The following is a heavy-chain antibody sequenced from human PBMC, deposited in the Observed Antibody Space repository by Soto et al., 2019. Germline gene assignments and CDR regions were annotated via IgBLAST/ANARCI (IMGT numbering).Heavy chain of an antibody. J-gene: IGHJ3*02. CDR1: VDSVSSNSAT. V-gene: IGHV6-1*01. CDR2: TYYRSQWHN. CDR3: ARERGFLYEDLDI. Sequence: SQTLSLTCGISVDSVSSNSATWNWIRQSPSRGLEWLGRTYYRSQWHNEYEESVKSRITINPDTSKNQFSLQLNSMSPEDTAVYYCARERGFLYEDLDICGRGTLVTVS. D-gene: IGHD2-2*02.